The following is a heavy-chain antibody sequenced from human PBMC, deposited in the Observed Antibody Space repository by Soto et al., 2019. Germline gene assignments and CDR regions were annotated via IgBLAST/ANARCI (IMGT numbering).Heavy chain of an antibody. CDR1: GGSFSGYY. CDR2: INHSGST. CDR3: ARGALSGVRYYYYGMDV. D-gene: IGHD3-10*01. Sequence: LSLTCAVYGGSFSGYYWSWIRQPPGKGLEWIGEINHSGSTNYNPSLKSRVTISVDTSKNQFSLKLSSVTAADTAVYYCARGALSGVRYYYYGMDVWGQGTTVTVS. J-gene: IGHJ6*02. V-gene: IGHV4-34*01.